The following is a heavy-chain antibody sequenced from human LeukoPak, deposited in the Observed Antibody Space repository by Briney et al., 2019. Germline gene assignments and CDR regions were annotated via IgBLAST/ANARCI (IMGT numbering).Heavy chain of an antibody. CDR1: GGSISSYY. CDR3: ARPMYCSSTSCENWFDP. V-gene: IGHV4-4*07. J-gene: IGHJ5*02. CDR2: IYTSGST. Sequence: NASETLSLTCTVSGGSISSYYWSWIRQPAGKGLEWIGRIYTSGSTNYNPSLKSRVTISVDTSKNQFSLKLSSVTAADTAVYYCARPMYCSSTSCENWFDPWGQGTLVTVSS. D-gene: IGHD2-2*01.